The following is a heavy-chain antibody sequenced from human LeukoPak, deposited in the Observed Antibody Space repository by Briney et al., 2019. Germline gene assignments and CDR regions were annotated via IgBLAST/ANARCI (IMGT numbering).Heavy chain of an antibody. Sequence: GGSLRLSCAASGFTFTTDAMTWVRQAPGKGLQWVSAISGSGGDTYYEDSVKGRFTISRDNSKNMLYLQMNSLRAEDTAVYYCARDSSGWSNIYWGPGTLVTVSS. CDR1: GFTFTTDA. V-gene: IGHV3-23*01. CDR2: ISGSGGDT. D-gene: IGHD6-19*01. CDR3: ARDSSGWSNIY. J-gene: IGHJ4*02.